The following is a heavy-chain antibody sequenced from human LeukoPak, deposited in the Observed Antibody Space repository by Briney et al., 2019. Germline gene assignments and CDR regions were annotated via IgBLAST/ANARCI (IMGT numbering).Heavy chain of an antibody. CDR1: GFTFSSYG. Sequence: GGSLRLSCAASGFTFSSYGMHWVRQAPGKGLEWVAVISYDGSNKYYAGSVKGRFTISRDNSKNTLYLQMNSLRAEDTAVYYCAKRQEWFGELSPDYWGQGTLVTVSS. CDR2: ISYDGSNK. V-gene: IGHV3-30*18. CDR3: AKRQEWFGELSPDY. J-gene: IGHJ4*02. D-gene: IGHD3-10*01.